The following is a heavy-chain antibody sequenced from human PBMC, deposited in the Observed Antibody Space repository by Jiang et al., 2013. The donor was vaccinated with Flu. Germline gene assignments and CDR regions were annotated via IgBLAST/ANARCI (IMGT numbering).Heavy chain of an antibody. Sequence: QLLEVWGRPGQAWGSLRLSCAASGFTFSSYSMNWVRQAPGKGLEWVSSISSSSSYIYYADSVKGRFTISRDNAKNSLYLQMNSLRAEDTAVYYCARGLRPTEGTPGGRDYYDSSGYYPLGYWGQGTLVTVSS. CDR2: ISSSSSYI. CDR1: GFTFSSYS. D-gene: IGHD3-22*01. CDR3: ARGLRPTEGTPGGRDYYDSSGYYPLGY. V-gene: IGHV3-21*01. J-gene: IGHJ4*02.